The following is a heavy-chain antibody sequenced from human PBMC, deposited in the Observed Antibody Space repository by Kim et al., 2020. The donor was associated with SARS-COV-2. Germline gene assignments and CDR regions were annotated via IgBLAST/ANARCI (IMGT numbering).Heavy chain of an antibody. CDR3: ARQTGTRYYYYYGMDV. CDR1: GGSISSSSYY. V-gene: IGHV4-39*01. CDR2: IYYSGST. D-gene: IGHD1-7*01. Sequence: SETLSLTCTVSGGSISSSSYYWGWIRQPPGKGLEWIGSIYYSGSTYYNPSLKSRVTISVDTSKNQFSLKLSSVTAADTAVYYCARQTGTRYYYYYGMDV. J-gene: IGHJ6*01.